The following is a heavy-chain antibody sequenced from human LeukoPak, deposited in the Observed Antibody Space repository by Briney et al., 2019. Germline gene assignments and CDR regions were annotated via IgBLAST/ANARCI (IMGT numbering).Heavy chain of an antibody. Sequence: GESLKISCQGSGYTFTSYWIAWVRQMPGKGLEWMGIIYPGDSDTKYTPSFQGQVTISADKSIGTAYLQWSSLKASDTAMYYCARQTYGSGYGYWGQGTLVTVSS. J-gene: IGHJ4*02. V-gene: IGHV5-51*01. CDR1: GYTFTSYW. CDR2: IYPGDSDT. CDR3: ARQTYGSGYGY. D-gene: IGHD3-10*01.